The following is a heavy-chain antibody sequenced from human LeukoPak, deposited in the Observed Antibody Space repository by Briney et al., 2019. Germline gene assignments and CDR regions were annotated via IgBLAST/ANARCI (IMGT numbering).Heavy chain of an antibody. CDR2: IYYSGST. CDR1: GDSISASSYY. CDR3: ARSYYYDYRQIDY. V-gene: IGHV4-39*01. J-gene: IGHJ4*02. D-gene: IGHD3-22*01. Sequence: SETLSLTCTLSGDSISASSYYWGCIRQPPGKGLEWLGSIYYSGSTYYNPSLKSRVTISVDTSKNQFSLNLYSVTAADTAVFYCARSYYYDYRQIDYWGQGTLVTVSS.